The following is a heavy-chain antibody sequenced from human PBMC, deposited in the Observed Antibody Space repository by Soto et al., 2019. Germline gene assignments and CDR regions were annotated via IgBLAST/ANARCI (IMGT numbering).Heavy chain of an antibody. CDR3: AKELVNSGWTYFDY. CDR2: ISDSGGRT. J-gene: IGHJ4*02. CDR1: GFTFSDYW. Sequence: EVQLVESGGGIVQPGGSLRLSCAASGFTFSDYWMHWVRQAPGKGLEWVSAISDSGGRTYYADSVKGRFTISRDNSKNTLYLQMNSLRAEDTAVYFCAKELVNSGWTYFDYWGQGTLVTVSS. D-gene: IGHD6-19*01. V-gene: IGHV3-23*04.